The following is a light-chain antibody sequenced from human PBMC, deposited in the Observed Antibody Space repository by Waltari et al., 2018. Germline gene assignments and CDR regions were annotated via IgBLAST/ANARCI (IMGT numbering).Light chain of an antibody. J-gene: IGLJ2*01. CDR3: CSYAGSSPHVV. V-gene: IGLV2-23*01. CDR2: GGS. CDR1: SSDIGLNNY. Sequence: QSALTQPPSASGSPGQSVTISCTGTSSDIGLNNYVSWYHQHPGKAPKLMIYGGSQRPSGISNRFAGSKSGNTASLTISGLRAEDEADDYCCSYAGSSPHVVFGGGTKLTVL.